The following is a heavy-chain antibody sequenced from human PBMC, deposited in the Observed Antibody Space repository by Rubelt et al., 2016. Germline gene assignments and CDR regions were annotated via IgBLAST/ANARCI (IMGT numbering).Heavy chain of an antibody. CDR3: ARDPSSWQGWLL. Sequence: QVQLVQSGSELKKPGASVKVSCKASGYTFTSYAMNWVRQAPGQGLERMGWINTNTGNSTYAQGFTGRFVFSWDPSVSTAYLQISSLKAEDTAVYYCARDPSSWQGWLLWGQGTLVTVSS. D-gene: IGHD6-13*01. J-gene: IGHJ4*02. CDR1: GYTFTSYA. CDR2: INTNTGNS. V-gene: IGHV7-4-1*02.